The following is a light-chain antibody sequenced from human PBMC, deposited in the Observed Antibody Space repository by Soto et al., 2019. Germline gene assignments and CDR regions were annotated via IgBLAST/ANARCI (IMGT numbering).Light chain of an antibody. Sequence: QSVLTQPPSVSGAPGQRVTISCTGSSSNIGRGYDVHWYQQFPGSAPRLLLSGDSNRPSGVPDRFSGSRSGTSASLAITGLQAEDEADYYCQTFDSSLTISWVFGGGTKVTGL. CDR3: QTFDSSLTISWV. CDR2: GDS. CDR1: SSNIGRGYD. V-gene: IGLV1-40*01. J-gene: IGLJ3*02.